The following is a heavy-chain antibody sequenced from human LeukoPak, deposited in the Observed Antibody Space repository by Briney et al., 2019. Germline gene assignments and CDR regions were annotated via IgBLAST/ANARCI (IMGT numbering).Heavy chain of an antibody. CDR2: ISWNSGSI. V-gene: IGHV3-9*01. Sequence: GGSLRLSCAASGVIFDDYAMHWVRHAPGGGQGSGSGISWNSGSIGYADSVKGRFTISRDNAKNSLYLQMNSLRAEDTPLYYCAKSPYYYMDYYFDYWGQGTLVTVSS. J-gene: IGHJ4*02. CDR3: AKSPYYYMDYYFDY. D-gene: IGHD3-22*01. CDR1: GVIFDDYA.